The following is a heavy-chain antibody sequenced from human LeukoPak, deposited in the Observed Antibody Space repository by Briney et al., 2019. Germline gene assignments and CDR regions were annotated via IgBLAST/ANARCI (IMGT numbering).Heavy chain of an antibody. CDR1: GFAFGTYA. J-gene: IGHJ4*02. D-gene: IGHD1-1*01. Sequence: GGSLRLSCAASGFAFGTYAVSWVRQAPGKGLEWVSVISGDTGSIVYADSVKGRFTISRDNSENTVYLQMDSLRAEDTAVYYCALSTTGRRRLFDYWGQGTLVTVSS. CDR3: ALSTTGRRRLFDY. CDR2: ISGDTGSI. V-gene: IGHV3-23*01.